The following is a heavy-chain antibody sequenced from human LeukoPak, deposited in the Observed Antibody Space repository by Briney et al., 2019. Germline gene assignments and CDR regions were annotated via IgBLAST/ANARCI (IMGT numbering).Heavy chain of an antibody. CDR2: INPNSGGT. D-gene: IGHD6-13*01. Sequence: ASVKVSCKASGYTFTVYYMHWGRQAPGQGLECMGWINPNSGGTNYAQKFQGRVTMTGDTPISTAYMYRSRLRSDDTAVYYCARAAAGDYYYYYMDVWGKGTTVTVSS. V-gene: IGHV1-2*02. J-gene: IGHJ6*03. CDR1: GYTFTVYY. CDR3: ARAAAGDYYYYYMDV.